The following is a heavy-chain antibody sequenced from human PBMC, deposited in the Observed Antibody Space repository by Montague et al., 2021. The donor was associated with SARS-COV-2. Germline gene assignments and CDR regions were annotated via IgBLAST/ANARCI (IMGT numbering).Heavy chain of an antibody. J-gene: IGHJ4*02. CDR3: ATSGAPNLGDS. Sequence: SLRLSCAASGFIVSNKYTSWVRQAAGKGLDWVSIIYPDGSTYYSDSLKGRFTISRDNSKNTLYLQMNDLEPEDTAVYYCATSGAPNLGDSWGQGTLVTVSS. V-gene: IGHV3-53*01. D-gene: IGHD2-8*01. CDR1: GFIVSNKY. CDR2: IYPDGST.